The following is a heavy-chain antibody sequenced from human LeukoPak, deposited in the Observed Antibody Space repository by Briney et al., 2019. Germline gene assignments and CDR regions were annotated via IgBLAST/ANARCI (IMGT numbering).Heavy chain of an antibody. V-gene: IGHV5-10-1*01. Sequence: GESLRISCKGSGYSFSSYWISWVRQMPGKGLEWMGRIDPSDSYTNYSPSFQGHVTMSADKSISTAYLQWSSLKASDTAMYYCASPPTRECSSISCPLSYWGQGTLVTVSS. J-gene: IGHJ4*02. D-gene: IGHD2-2*01. CDR2: IDPSDSYT. CDR1: GYSFSSYW. CDR3: ASPPTRECSSISCPLSY.